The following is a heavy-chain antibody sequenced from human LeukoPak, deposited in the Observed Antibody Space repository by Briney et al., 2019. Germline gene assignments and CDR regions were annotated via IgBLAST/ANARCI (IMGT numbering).Heavy chain of an antibody. J-gene: IGHJ4*02. Sequence: GGSLRLSCAASGFTVSNDWMSWVRQAPGKGLEWVGRIKSRTDGGTTDYAAPVKGRFTISRDDSKNTLYLQMNSLKSEDTAVYYCAKTSAPGRPHYFDYWGQGTLVTVSS. CDR3: AKTSAPGRPHYFDY. CDR1: GFTVSNDW. D-gene: IGHD1-14*01. V-gene: IGHV3-15*01. CDR2: IKSRTDGGTT.